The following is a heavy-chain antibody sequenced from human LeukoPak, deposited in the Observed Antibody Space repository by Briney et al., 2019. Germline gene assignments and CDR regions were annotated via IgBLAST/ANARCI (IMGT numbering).Heavy chain of an antibody. CDR2: IYSGGST. Sequence: GGSLRLSCAASGFTVSSNYMSWVRQAPGKGLEWVSVIYSGGSTYYADSVKGRFTISRDNSKNTLYLQMNSLRAEDTAVYYCAKDEDDIVVVSAQTYWGQGTLVTVSS. V-gene: IGHV3-53*01. CDR1: GFTVSSNY. J-gene: IGHJ4*02. D-gene: IGHD2-2*01. CDR3: AKDEDDIVVVSAQTY.